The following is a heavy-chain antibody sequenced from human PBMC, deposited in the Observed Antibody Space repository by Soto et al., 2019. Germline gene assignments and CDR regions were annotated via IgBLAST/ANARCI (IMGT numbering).Heavy chain of an antibody. CDR1: GFTFSSYG. CDR2: ISYDGSNK. D-gene: IGHD5-12*01. Sequence: QVQLVEFGGGVVQPGRSLRLSCAASGFTFSSYGMHWVRQAPGKGLEWVAVISYDGSNKYYADSVKGRFTISRDNSKNALYLQMNSLRAEDTAVYYCAKDLDYPYYFDYWGQGTLVTVSS. J-gene: IGHJ4*02. V-gene: IGHV3-30*18. CDR3: AKDLDYPYYFDY.